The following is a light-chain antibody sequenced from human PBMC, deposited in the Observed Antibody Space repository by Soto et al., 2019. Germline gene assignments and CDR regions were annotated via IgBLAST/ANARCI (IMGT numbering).Light chain of an antibody. CDR2: EGS. CDR3: CSYAGSSTPYV. V-gene: IGLV2-23*01. Sequence: QSVLTQRASVSGSPGQSITISCTGTSSDVGSYNLVSWYQQHPGKAPKLMIYEGSKRPSGVSNRFSGSKSGNTASLTISGLQAEDEADYYCCSYAGSSTPYVFGTGTKVTVL. CDR1: SSDVGSYNL. J-gene: IGLJ1*01.